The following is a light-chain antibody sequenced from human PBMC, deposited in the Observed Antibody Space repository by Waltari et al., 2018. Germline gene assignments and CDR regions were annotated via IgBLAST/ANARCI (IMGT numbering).Light chain of an antibody. CDR3: MQAGNWLWT. Sequence: DIVMTQSPLSLPVTLGRPASISCRSSQSLVYSDGNTYLNWFQQRPGQSPRRLIYKVSNRDSGVPDRFSGSGSGTDFTLKISRVEAEDVGVYYCMQAGNWLWTFGQGTKVEIK. CDR2: KVS. V-gene: IGKV2-30*01. CDR1: QSLVYSDGNTY. J-gene: IGKJ1*01.